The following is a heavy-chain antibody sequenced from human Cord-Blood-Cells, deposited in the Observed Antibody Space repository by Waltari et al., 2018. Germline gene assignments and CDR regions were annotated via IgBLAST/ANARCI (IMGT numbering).Heavy chain of an antibody. CDR3: ARAINSSGYYAFDI. D-gene: IGHD3-22*01. CDR1: GGSISSYY. Sequence: QVQLQESGPGLVKPSETLSLTCTVSGGSISSYYWSWIRQPAGKGLEWIGRIYTSGSTNYNPYLKSRVTMAVDTSKNQFSLKLSSVTAADTAVYYCARAINSSGYYAFDIWGQGTMVTVSS. CDR2: IYTSGST. J-gene: IGHJ3*02. V-gene: IGHV4-4*07.